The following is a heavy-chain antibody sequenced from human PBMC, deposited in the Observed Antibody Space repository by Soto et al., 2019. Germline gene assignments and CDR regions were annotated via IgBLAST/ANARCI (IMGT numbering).Heavy chain of an antibody. J-gene: IGHJ4*02. Sequence: QVQLVQSGAEEKKPGASVKVSCKASGYTFTSYAMHWVRQAPGQRLERMGWINAGNGNTKYSQKFQGRVTITRDTYASTAYVERSSLRADDTAGYYCAGRIVVVTALDSWGQGTLVTVSS. D-gene: IGHD2-21*02. CDR2: INAGNGNT. V-gene: IGHV1-3*05. CDR3: AGRIVVVTALDS. CDR1: GYTFTSYA.